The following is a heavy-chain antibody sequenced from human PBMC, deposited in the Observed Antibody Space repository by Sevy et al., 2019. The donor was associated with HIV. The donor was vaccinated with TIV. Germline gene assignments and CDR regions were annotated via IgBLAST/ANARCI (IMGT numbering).Heavy chain of an antibody. CDR3: ARHRGGVVDY. D-gene: IGHD3-16*01. Sequence: GGSLRLSCAASGFTFSSYWMHWVRQAPGKGLVWVSRSSSDGCSTNYADSVKGRVTISRDKAKNTLYLQMNSLGDEDTAEYSCARHRGGVVDYWGQGTLVTVSS. CDR1: GFTFSSYW. CDR2: SSSDGCST. J-gene: IGHJ4*02. V-gene: IGHV3-74*01.